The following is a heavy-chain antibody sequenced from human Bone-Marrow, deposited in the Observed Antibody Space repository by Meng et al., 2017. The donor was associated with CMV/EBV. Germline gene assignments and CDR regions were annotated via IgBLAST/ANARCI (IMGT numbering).Heavy chain of an antibody. V-gene: IGHV6-1*01. D-gene: IGHD3-22*01. Sequence: SQTLSLTCAISGDNVSNNNASWNWIRQSPSRGLEWLGRTYQRSRWYNDYAVSVRSRISINADTSKNQFSLQVNSVTPEDTAVYYCARNFGYYSSIDYWGQGTLVPVSS. CDR2: TYQRSRWYN. CDR3: ARNFGYYSSIDY. CDR1: GDNVSNNNAS. J-gene: IGHJ4*02.